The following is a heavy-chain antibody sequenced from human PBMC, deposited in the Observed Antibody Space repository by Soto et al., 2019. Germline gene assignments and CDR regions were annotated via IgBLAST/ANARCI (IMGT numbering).Heavy chain of an antibody. CDR3: ANVPRIVAKNGADY. J-gene: IGHJ4*02. CDR2: ISYDGSNK. V-gene: IGHV3-30*18. Sequence: WVRQSQSKGLEWVAVISYDGSNKYYADSVKGRFTISRDNSKNTLYLQMNSLRAEDTAVYYCANVPRIVAKNGADYGGQGT. D-gene: IGHD5-12*01.